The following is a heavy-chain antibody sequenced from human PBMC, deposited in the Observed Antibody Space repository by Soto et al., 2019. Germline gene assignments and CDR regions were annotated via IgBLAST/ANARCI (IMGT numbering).Heavy chain of an antibody. V-gene: IGHV4-34*01. CDR3: ARGGRKKRGYCSGGSCYDLDY. J-gene: IGHJ4*02. CDR1: GGSFSGYY. D-gene: IGHD2-15*01. CDR2: INHSGST. Sequence: QVQLQQWGAGLLKPSETLSLTCAVYGGSFSGYYWSWIRQPPGKGLEWIGEINHSGSTNYNPSLKSLVTISVDTSKNQFSLKLSAVTAADTAVYYCARGGRKKRGYCSGGSCYDLDYWGQGTLVTVSS.